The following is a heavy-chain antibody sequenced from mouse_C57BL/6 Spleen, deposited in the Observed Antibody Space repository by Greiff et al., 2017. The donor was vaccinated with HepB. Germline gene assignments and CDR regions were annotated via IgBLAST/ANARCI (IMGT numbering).Heavy chain of an antibody. CDR1: GFTFSDYG. J-gene: IGHJ2*01. CDR2: ISSGSSTI. Sequence: DVKLVESGGGLVKPGGSLKLSCAASGFTFSDYGMNWVRQAPEKGLEWVAYISSGSSTIYYADTVKGRFTISRDNAKNTLFMQKTSLRSENTAMYYCAKEGDGYPQGYIDYWGQGTTLTISS. V-gene: IGHV5-17*01. CDR3: AKEGDGYPQGYIDY. D-gene: IGHD2-3*01.